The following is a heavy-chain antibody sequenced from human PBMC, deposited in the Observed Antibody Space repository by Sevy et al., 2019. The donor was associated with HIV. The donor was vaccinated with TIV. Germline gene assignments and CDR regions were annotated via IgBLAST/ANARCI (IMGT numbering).Heavy chain of an antibody. CDR2: IGTLLDT. V-gene: IGHV3-13*01. CDR3: ARACTAAGYKSGPIDAFDV. J-gene: IGHJ3*01. Sequence: GGSLRLSCAASGFTFSTYDMHWVRQVAGEGLEWVSGIGTLLDTYYAPSVKGRFIISRDNAKNSLFLQMNSLRAGDTAIYYCARACTAAGYKSGPIDAFDVWGQGTVVTVSS. D-gene: IGHD6-13*01. CDR1: GFTFSTYD.